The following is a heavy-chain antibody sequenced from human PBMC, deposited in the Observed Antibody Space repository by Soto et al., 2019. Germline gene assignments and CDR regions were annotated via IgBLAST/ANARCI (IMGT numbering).Heavy chain of an antibody. D-gene: IGHD2-2*01. V-gene: IGHV4-30-4*01. CDR2: IYYIGGP. J-gene: IGHJ6*02. CDR3: ARERYCSSTSCFYYYYYGMDV. CDR1: GDSVSNGDYS. Sequence: SETLSLTCSVSGDSVSNGDYSWSWIRQPPGKGLEWIGYIYYIGGPYYNPSLQSRVTISVDTSTTHFSLKLSSVTAADTAVYYCARERYCSSTSCFYYYYYGMDVWGQGTTVTVSS.